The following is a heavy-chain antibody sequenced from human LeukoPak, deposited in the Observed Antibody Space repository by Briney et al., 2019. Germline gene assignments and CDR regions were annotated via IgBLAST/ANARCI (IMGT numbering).Heavy chain of an antibody. CDR3: ARDQSYDSSRAFDY. J-gene: IGHJ4*02. CDR2: INPNSGGT. V-gene: IGHV1-2*02. Sequence: ASVKVSCKASGYTFTGYYMHWVRQAPGQGLEWMGWINPNSGGTNYAQKFQGGVTMTRDTSISTAYMELSRLRSDDTAVYYCARDQSYDSSRAFDYWGQGTLVTVSS. CDR1: GYTFTGYY. D-gene: IGHD3-22*01.